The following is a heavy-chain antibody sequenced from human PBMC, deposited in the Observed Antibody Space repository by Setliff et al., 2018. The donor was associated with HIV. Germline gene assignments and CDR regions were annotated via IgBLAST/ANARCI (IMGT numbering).Heavy chain of an antibody. CDR2: ISGSSDVI. V-gene: IGHV3-48*01. J-gene: IGHJ4*02. D-gene: IGHD2-15*01. CDR3: ARGNSREDRIYSYGDY. Sequence: LRLSCAASGFTFSSYWMHWVRQAPGKGLEWVSYISGSSDVIDYADSVKGRFTISRDNAKNSLYLQMNTLRVEDTAVYYCARGNSREDRIYSYGDYWGQGILVTVSS. CDR1: GFTFSSYW.